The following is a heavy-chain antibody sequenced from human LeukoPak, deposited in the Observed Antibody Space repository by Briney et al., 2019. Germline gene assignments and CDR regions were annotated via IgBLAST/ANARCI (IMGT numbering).Heavy chain of an antibody. D-gene: IGHD1-26*01. CDR2: ISSSSSTI. Sequence: GGSLRLSCAASGFTFSSYEMNWVRQAPGKGLEWVSYISSSSSTIYYADSVKGRFTISRDNAKNSLYLQMNSLRAEDTAVYYCARDPVGATYYFDYWGQGTLVTVSS. J-gene: IGHJ4*02. V-gene: IGHV3-48*01. CDR1: GFTFSSYE. CDR3: ARDPVGATYYFDY.